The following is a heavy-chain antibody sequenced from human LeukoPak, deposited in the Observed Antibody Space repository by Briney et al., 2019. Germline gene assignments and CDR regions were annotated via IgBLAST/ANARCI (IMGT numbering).Heavy chain of an antibody. CDR1: GYTFTTYY. Sequence: GASVNVSCKASGYTFTTYYMHWVRQAPGQGLEWMGIINPSGGGTSYAQMFQGRVTMTRDMSTSTVYMELSSLRSEDTAVYYCARGLGSGSYYGYWGQGTLVTVSS. CDR3: ARGLGSGSYYGY. D-gene: IGHD1-26*01. CDR2: INPSGGGT. V-gene: IGHV1-46*01. J-gene: IGHJ4*02.